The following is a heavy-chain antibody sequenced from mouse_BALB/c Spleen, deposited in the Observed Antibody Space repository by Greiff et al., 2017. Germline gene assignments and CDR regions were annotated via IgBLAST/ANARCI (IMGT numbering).Heavy chain of an antibody. CDR3: ARSKYGNFHYYAMDY. CDR1: GFTFSSFG. D-gene: IGHD2-10*02. CDR2: ISSGSSTI. Sequence: EVMLVESGGGLVQPGGSRKLSCAASGFTFSSFGMHWVRQAPEKGLEWVAYISSGSSTIYYADTVKGRFTIPRDNPKNTLFLQMTSLRSEDTAMYYCARSKYGNFHYYAMDYWGQGTSVTVSS. J-gene: IGHJ4*01. V-gene: IGHV5-17*02.